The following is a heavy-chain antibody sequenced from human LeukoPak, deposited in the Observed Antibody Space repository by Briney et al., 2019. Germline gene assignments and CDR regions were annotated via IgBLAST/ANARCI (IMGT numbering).Heavy chain of an antibody. V-gene: IGHV3-30*18. Sequence: GRSLRLSCAASGFTFSSYGMHWVRQAPGKGLEWVAVISYDGSNKYYADSVKGRFTISRDNPKNTLFLQMNSLRAEDTAVYFCAKRGVVIRVVLVGFHKEAYYFESWGQGALVTVSS. CDR2: ISYDGSNK. J-gene: IGHJ4*02. CDR1: GFTFSSYG. CDR3: AKRGVVIRVVLVGFHKEAYYFES. D-gene: IGHD3/OR15-3a*01.